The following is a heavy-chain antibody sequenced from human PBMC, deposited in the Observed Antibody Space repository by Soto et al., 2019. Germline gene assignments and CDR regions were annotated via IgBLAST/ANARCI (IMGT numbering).Heavy chain of an antibody. CDR1: GGSISSYY. CDR3: ARHGRTKSYGDSYYYYGMDV. Sequence: SETLSLTCTVSGGSISSYYWSWIRQPPGKGLEWIGYIYYSGSTNYNPSLKSRVTISVDTSKNQFSLKLSSVTAADTAVYYCARHGRTKSYGDSYYYYGMDVWGQGTTVTVSS. J-gene: IGHJ6*02. D-gene: IGHD4-17*01. CDR2: IYYSGST. V-gene: IGHV4-59*08.